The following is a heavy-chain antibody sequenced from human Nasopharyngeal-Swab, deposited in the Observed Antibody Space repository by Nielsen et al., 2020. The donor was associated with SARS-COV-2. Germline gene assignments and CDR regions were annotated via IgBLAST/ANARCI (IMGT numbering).Heavy chain of an antibody. CDR3: AREEGSSWHYFDY. CDR2: IKQDGGEK. D-gene: IGHD6-13*01. Sequence: GESLKISCAASGFTFSDYWMSWVRQAPGKGLEWVALIKQDGGEKYCVDSVKGRFTISRDDAKDSLYLQMNSLRAEDTAVYYCAREEGSSWHYFDYWGQGTLVTVSS. V-gene: IGHV3-7*01. CDR1: GFTFSDYW. J-gene: IGHJ4*02.